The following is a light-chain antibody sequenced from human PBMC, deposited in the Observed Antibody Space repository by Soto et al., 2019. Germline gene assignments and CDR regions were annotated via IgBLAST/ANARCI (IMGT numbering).Light chain of an antibody. Sequence: EILLTQSPATLSSSPGERVSLSCRASQSGSYTYLAWYQQKPGQAPRLLIYGASNRATGIPDRFSGSGSGTDFTLIIARLEPEDFGVFFCHHYGRSPIFTFGPGTTVDMK. CDR2: GAS. CDR1: QSGSYTY. CDR3: HHYGRSPIFT. V-gene: IGKV3-20*01. J-gene: IGKJ3*01.